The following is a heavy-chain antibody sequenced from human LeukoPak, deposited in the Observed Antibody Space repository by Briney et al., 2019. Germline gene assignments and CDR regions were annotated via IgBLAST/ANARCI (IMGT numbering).Heavy chain of an antibody. D-gene: IGHD3-10*01. V-gene: IGHV1-69*04. CDR2: IIPILGIA. Sequence: GASVKVSCKASGGTFSSYAISWVRQAPGQGLEWMGRIIPILGIANYAQKFQGRVTITADKSTSTAYMELSSLRSEDTAVYYCASPRAGGGFDYWGQGTLVTVSS. CDR1: GGTFSSYA. CDR3: ASPRAGGGFDY. J-gene: IGHJ4*02.